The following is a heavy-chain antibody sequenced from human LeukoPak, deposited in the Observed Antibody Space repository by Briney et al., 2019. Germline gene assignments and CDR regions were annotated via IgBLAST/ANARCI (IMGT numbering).Heavy chain of an antibody. V-gene: IGHV3-15*04. J-gene: IGHJ6*02. CDR2: TVSEIDGGTT. Sequence: GGSLRLSCAASGFTFNYAWMSWVRQVPGKGLEWVGQTVSEIDGGTTDYATPVKGRFTISRDDSKSTLYLQMKSLTIEDTAVYXXXXXXXXXXXXKDVWGQGATVIVSS. CDR3: XXXXXXXXXXKDV. CDR1: GFTFNYAW.